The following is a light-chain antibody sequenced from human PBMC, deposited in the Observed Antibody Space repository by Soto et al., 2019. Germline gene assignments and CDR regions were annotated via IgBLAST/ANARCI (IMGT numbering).Light chain of an antibody. V-gene: IGKV3-11*01. CDR3: HQRYNWPRVT. CDR2: DVS. CDR1: QSVDIN. Sequence: EIVMTQSPVTLSASPGERVSLSCRASQSVDINLAWYQQKPGQAPRLLIYDVSNRATGIPARFSGSGSGTDFTLTITSLEPEDFAVYFCHQRYNWPRVTFGQGTRLEIK. J-gene: IGKJ5*01.